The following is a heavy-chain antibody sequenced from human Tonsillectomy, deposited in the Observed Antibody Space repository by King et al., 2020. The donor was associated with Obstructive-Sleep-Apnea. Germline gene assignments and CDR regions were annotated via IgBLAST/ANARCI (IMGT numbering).Heavy chain of an antibody. CDR2: ISSNGGST. V-gene: IGHV3-64D*09. CDR3: VRSTPGRWPRDFDI. CDR1: GFTFSSYA. Sequence: VQLVESGGDLVQPGGSLILSCSDSGFTFSSYAMQWVRQAPGKGLEYVSAISSNGGSTYYADSLKGRFTISRDNSKNKLYLQMSSLRAEDTAVYYCVRSTPGRWPRDFDIWGQGTMVTVSS. D-gene: IGHD5-24*01. J-gene: IGHJ3*02.